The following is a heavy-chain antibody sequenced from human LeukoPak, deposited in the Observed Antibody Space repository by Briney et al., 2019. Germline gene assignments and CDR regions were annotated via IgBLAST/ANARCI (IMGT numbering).Heavy chain of an antibody. V-gene: IGHV4-39*02. D-gene: IGHD6-13*01. CDR3: ARDLAYDPGIAAAEAPFDI. J-gene: IGHJ3*02. CDR2: IYYSGST. CDR1: GGSISSSSYY. Sequence: PSETLSLTCTVSGGSISSSSYYWGWIRQPPGKGLEWIGSIYYSGSTYYNPSLKSRATISVDTSKNQFSLKLSSVTAADTAVYYCARDLAYDPGIAAAEAPFDIWGQGTMVTVSS.